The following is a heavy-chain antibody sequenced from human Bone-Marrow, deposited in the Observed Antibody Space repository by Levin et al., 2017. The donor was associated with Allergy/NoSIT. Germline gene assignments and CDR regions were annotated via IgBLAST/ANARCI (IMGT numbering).Heavy chain of an antibody. V-gene: IGHV3-49*03. CDR1: GFTVGDYA. Sequence: GGSLRLSCTASGFTVGDYAMSWFRQAPGKGLEWIRFIRSQGYGGTTEYAASVKGRFTISRDDSKSIAYLQMDSLTTEDTSVYYCARGSVKYSYGDAFDIWGQGTLVTVSS. D-gene: IGHD5-18*01. CDR2: IRSQGYGGTT. CDR3: ARGSVKYSYGDAFDI. J-gene: IGHJ3*02.